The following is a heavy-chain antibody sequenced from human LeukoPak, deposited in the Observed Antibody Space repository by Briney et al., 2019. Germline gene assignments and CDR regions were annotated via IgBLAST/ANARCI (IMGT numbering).Heavy chain of an antibody. J-gene: IGHJ4*02. CDR2: INPNSGGS. CDR1: GYTFTAYY. V-gene: IGHV1-2*02. CDR3: ATRPAYSSSFDY. D-gene: IGHD6-6*01. Sequence: ASVKVSCKTSGYTFTAYYIHWLRQAPGQRPEWMAWINPNSGGSYFAHKLQGRITLTRDTSISTAYMELNRLISDDTAVYYCATRPAYSSSFDYWGQGSLVTVSS.